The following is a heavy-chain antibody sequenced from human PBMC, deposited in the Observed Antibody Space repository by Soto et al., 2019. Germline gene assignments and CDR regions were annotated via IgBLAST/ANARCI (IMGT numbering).Heavy chain of an antibody. CDR1: GFTFGNYW. CDR2: IRGDGSRE. CDR3: ARDVNYGDGTAYYDVFAM. Sequence: DVQLVESGGDLVQPGGSLRLSCAASGFTFGNYWMAWVRQAPGKGLEWVANIRGDGSREYYLDSVRGRFSVSRDNAQESIYLQMTGLRVEDTAVYYCARDVNYGDGTAYYDVFAMWGQGTVVPVSS. J-gene: IGHJ3*02. V-gene: IGHV3-7*05. D-gene: IGHD4-17*01.